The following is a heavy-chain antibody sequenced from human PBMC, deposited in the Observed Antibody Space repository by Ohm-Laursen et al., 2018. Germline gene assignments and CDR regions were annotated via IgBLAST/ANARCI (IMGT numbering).Heavy chain of an antibody. CDR3: ARDWREYSSGSGVYYYGMDV. Sequence: TLSLTCTVSGGSISSYYWSWIRQPPGKGLEWIGYIYYSGGTSYNPSLKSRVTISVDTSKNQFSLKLSSVTAADTAVYYCARDWREYSSGSGVYYYGMDVWGQGTTVTVSS. J-gene: IGHJ6*02. V-gene: IGHV4-59*12. CDR1: GGSISSYY. CDR2: IYYSGGT. D-gene: IGHD6-19*01.